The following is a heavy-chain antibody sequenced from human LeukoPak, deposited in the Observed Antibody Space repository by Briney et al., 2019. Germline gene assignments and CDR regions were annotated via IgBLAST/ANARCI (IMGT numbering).Heavy chain of an antibody. CDR3: ARGVAGPYYYYYMDV. V-gene: IGHV1-46*01. J-gene: IGHJ6*03. CDR1: GYTFTSYY. D-gene: IGHD6-19*01. CDR2: INPSGGST. Sequence: VASVKVSRKASGYTFTSYYMHWVRQAPGQGLEWMGIINPSGGSTSYAQKFQGRVTMTRDTSISTAYMELSRLTSDDTAVYYCARGVAGPYYYYYMDVWGRGTTVTVSS.